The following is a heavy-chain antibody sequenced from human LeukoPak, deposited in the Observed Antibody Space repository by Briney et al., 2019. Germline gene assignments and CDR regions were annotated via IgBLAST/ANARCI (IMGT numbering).Heavy chain of an antibody. Sequence: PGGSLRLSCAASGFTFSSYAMSWVRQAPGKGLEWVSAISGSGGSTYYADSVKGRFTISRDNSKNTLYLQMNSLRAEDTAVYYCAKVVKDSGSYHLDYWGQGTLVTVSS. CDR2: ISGSGGST. CDR3: AKVVKDSGSYHLDY. D-gene: IGHD1-26*01. V-gene: IGHV3-23*01. CDR1: GFTFSSYA. J-gene: IGHJ4*02.